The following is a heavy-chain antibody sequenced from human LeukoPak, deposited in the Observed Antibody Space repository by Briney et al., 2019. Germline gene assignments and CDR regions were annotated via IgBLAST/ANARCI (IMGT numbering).Heavy chain of an antibody. CDR2: INHSGST. CDR3: ARVDDYGSGLYNWFDP. J-gene: IGHJ5*02. CDR1: GGSFSGYY. Sequence: SETLSLTCAVYGGSFSGYYWSWIRQPPGKGLEWIGEINHSGSTNYNPSLKSRVTISVDTSKNQFSLKLSSVTAADTAVYYCARVDDYGSGLYNWFDPWGQGTLVTVSS. D-gene: IGHD3-10*01. V-gene: IGHV4-34*01.